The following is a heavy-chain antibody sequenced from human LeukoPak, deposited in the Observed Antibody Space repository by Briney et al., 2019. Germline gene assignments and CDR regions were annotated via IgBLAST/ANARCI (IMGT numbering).Heavy chain of an antibody. V-gene: IGHV4-4*07. Sequence: PSEPLSLPCTLSGGFMSRYHGSWLRQPAGEALVWFGRVYTSGNTNYNPSLKSRVTMSVDTSKKQFSLKLRAVTAADTAVYYCAREVPIVRGLRWDYWGQGTLVTVSS. D-gene: IGHD3-10*01. CDR3: AREVPIVRGLRWDY. CDR2: VYTSGNT. CDR1: GGFMSRYH. J-gene: IGHJ4*02.